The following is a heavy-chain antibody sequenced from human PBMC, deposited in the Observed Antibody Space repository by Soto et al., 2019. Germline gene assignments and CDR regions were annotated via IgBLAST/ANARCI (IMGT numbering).Heavy chain of an antibody. J-gene: IGHJ4*02. Sequence: QVQLVQSGAEVQKPGSSVKVSCKASGGTISANTITWVRQAPRQGLEWMGGIIPIFGPADYAQKFQGRVTITADESTSTVYMELTSLRSEDTAVYYCAFSSSYYFDYWGQGTLVTVSS. CDR3: AFSSSYYFDY. D-gene: IGHD6-6*01. V-gene: IGHV1-69*01. CDR1: GGTISANT. CDR2: IIPIFGPA.